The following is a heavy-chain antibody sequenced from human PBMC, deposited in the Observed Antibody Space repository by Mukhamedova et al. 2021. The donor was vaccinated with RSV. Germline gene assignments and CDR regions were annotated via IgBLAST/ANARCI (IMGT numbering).Heavy chain of an antibody. V-gene: IGHV1-3*01. D-gene: IGHD3-10*01. CDR2: GNT. CDR3: ATNPVGSTVLDF. Sequence: GNTKYSQTFQGRVTISRDASASTAYMELSSLSSEDTATYYCATNPVGSTVLDFWGQGTLVTVSS. J-gene: IGHJ4*02.